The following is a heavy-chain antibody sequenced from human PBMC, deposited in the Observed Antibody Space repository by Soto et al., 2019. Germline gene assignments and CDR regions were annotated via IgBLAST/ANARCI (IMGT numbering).Heavy chain of an antibody. J-gene: IGHJ4*02. V-gene: IGHV3-48*03. CDR3: ARDLGVGEAGFDY. CDR2: ISSGSSSM. Sequence: EVQLVESGGGLVQPGGSLRLSCEVSGFTFSSYEMNWVRQAPGKGLEWVSYISSGSSSMYYAGSVKGRFTISRDNAKNSVYLQMTSLRAEDTAVYYCARDLGVGEAGFDYWGQGTLVTFSS. D-gene: IGHD6-13*01. CDR1: GFTFSSYE.